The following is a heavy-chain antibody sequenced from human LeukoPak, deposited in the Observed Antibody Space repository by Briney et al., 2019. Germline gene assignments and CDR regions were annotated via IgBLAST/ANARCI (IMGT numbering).Heavy chain of an antibody. CDR2: ISYSGDT. J-gene: IGHJ1*01. D-gene: IGHD6-19*01. Sequence: PSETQSLTCSVSGGSVGSNYWSWVRQPPGKGLEWIGYISYSGDTKYNPSLKSRLSMSVDTSKNQCSLMLTSVTAADTAVYYCARGSGWYPHWGQGTLVTVSS. CDR3: ARGSGWYPH. V-gene: IGHV4-59*02. CDR1: GGSVGSNY.